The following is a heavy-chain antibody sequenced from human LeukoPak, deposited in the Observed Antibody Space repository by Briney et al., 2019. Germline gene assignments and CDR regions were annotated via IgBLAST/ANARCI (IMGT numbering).Heavy chain of an antibody. V-gene: IGHV4-59*01. D-gene: IGHD1-14*01. CDR3: ARGRMTRKAFDI. Sequence: SETLSLTCTVSGGSISSYYRSWIRQPPGKGLEWIGYIYYSGSTNYNPSLKSPVTISVDTSKNQFSLTLSSVTAADTAVYYCARGRMTRKAFDIWGQGTMVTVSS. CDR2: IYYSGST. J-gene: IGHJ3*02. CDR1: GGSISSYY.